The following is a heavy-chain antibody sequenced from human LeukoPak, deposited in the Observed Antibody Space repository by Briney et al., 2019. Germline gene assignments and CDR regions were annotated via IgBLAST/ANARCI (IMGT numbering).Heavy chain of an antibody. CDR3: ARGPKLEPFDY. D-gene: IGHD1-1*01. CDR1: GFTIRSYY. V-gene: IGHV3-53*01. CDR2: MYTGGGT. J-gene: IGHJ4*02. Sequence: GGSLRLSCAASGFTIRSYYMSWVRQAPGKGLEWVSVMYTGGGTYYADSVKGRFTISRDNANNSLYLQMDSLRAEDTAVYYCARGPKLEPFDYWGQGTLVTVSS.